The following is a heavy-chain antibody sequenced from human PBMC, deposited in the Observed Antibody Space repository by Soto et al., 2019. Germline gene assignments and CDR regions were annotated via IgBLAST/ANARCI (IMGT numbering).Heavy chain of an antibody. CDR2: ISAYNGNT. D-gene: IGHD4-17*01. J-gene: IGHJ4*02. V-gene: IGHV1-18*01. CDR1: GYTFTSYG. Sequence: QVQLVQSGAEVKKPGASVKVSCKASGYTFTSYGISWMRQAPGQGLEWMGWISAYNGNTNYAQKLQGRVTMTTDTSTSTAYMELRSLRSDDTAVYYCARDLSPYGDYVGFDYWGQGTLVTVSS. CDR3: ARDLSPYGDYVGFDY.